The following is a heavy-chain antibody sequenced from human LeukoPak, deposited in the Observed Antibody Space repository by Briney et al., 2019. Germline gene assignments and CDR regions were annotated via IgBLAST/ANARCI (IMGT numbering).Heavy chain of an antibody. J-gene: IGHJ4*02. D-gene: IGHD4-17*01. Sequence: QRGGSLRLSCAASGFTFSSYPMSWVRQAPGKGLEWVSALSGSGSATYYADSVRGRFTISRDNSKNTLYVQMNSLGVEDTAVYYCARVGGDYGKFDYWGQGTLVIVSS. CDR1: GFTFSSYP. V-gene: IGHV3-23*01. CDR3: ARVGGDYGKFDY. CDR2: LSGSGSAT.